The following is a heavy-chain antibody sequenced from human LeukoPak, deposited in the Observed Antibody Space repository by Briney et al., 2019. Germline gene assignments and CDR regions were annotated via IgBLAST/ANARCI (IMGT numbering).Heavy chain of an antibody. CDR3: ARSHDYSNYVAF. D-gene: IGHD4-11*01. Sequence: GESLKISCKGSGYNFTIRWIGWVRRMPGKGLEWMGIIYPGASDTRYNPSFQGQITISADKSISTAYVQWSSLKASDTAMYYCARSHDYSNYVAFWGQGTLVTVSS. V-gene: IGHV5-51*01. CDR1: GYNFTIRW. CDR2: IYPGASDT. J-gene: IGHJ4*02.